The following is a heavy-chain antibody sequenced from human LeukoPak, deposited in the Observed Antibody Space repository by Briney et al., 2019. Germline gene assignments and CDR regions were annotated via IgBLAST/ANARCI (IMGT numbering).Heavy chain of an antibody. J-gene: IGHJ4*02. CDR1: GFTFSSSW. CDR3: ATGYGDSGRG. D-gene: IGHD4-17*01. V-gene: IGHV3-74*01. Sequence: PGGSLRLSCAASGFTFSSSWMHWGRQGPGKGLVWVSRINSDGSGTNYADSVKGRFTISRDNAKNTLYLQMNSLRAEDTAVYYCATGYGDSGRGWGQGTLVTVSS. CDR2: INSDGSGT.